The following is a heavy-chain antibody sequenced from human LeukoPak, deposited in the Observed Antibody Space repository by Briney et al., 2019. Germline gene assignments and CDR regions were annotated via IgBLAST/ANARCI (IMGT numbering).Heavy chain of an antibody. CDR1: GGSISSGGYY. CDR2: IYYSGST. D-gene: IGHD3-3*01. Sequence: PSETLSLTCTVSGGSISSGGYYWSWIRQHPGKGLEWIGHIYYSGSTYYNPSLKSRVTISVDTSKNQFSLKLSSVTAADTAVYYCARDLGYYEVMGKHGMDVWGQGTTVTVSS. V-gene: IGHV4-31*03. J-gene: IGHJ6*02. CDR3: ARDLGYYEVMGKHGMDV.